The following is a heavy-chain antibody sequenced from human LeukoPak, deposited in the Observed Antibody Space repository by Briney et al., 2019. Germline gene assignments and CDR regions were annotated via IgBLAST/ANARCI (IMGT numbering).Heavy chain of an antibody. V-gene: IGHV3-64D*06. D-gene: IGHD5-18*01. CDR1: GFTFRNFP. CDR3: VKEDSAYYDY. CDR2: TSANGDDT. J-gene: IGHJ4*02. Sequence: GGSLRLSCSASGFTFRNFPMHWVRQAPRKGLEYVAATSANGDDTYYKDSVKGRFTISRDNYKNTLNLQLSSLKSDDTAVYYCVKEDSAYYDYWGQGTLVTVSS.